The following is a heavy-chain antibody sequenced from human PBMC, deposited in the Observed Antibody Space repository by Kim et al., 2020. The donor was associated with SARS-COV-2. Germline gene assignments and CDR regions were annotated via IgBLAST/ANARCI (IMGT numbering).Heavy chain of an antibody. CDR1: GFTFSSYA. D-gene: IGHD3-3*01. J-gene: IGHJ6*02. Sequence: GGSLRLSCAASGFTFSSYAMHWVRQAPGKGLEWVAVISYDGSNKYYVDSVKGRFTISRDNSKNTLYLQMNSLRAEDTAVYYCARDRKGSLEWLFRAPHYYGMDVWGQGTTVTVSS. CDR2: ISYDGSNK. V-gene: IGHV3-30*04. CDR3: ARDRKGSLEWLFRAPHYYGMDV.